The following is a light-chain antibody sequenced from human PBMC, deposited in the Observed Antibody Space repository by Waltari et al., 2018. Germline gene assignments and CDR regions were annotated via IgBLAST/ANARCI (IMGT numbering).Light chain of an antibody. CDR1: QSVSVY. CDR2: DAS. Sequence: EVVLTQSPATLSLSPGERDTLSCRASQSVSVYLAWYQQKPGQAPRLLIYDASDRSTGVPARFSGSGSGTDFTLTISSLGPEDFAVYYCQQRTDRPPVTFGQGTRVEMK. J-gene: IGKJ1*01. V-gene: IGKV3-11*01. CDR3: QQRTDRPPVT.